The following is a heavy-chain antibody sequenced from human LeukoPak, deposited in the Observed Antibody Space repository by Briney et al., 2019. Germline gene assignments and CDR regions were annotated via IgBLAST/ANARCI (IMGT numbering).Heavy chain of an antibody. J-gene: IGHJ6*02. Sequence: PSETLSLTCTVSGASVSSGGYYWSWIRQHPGKGLEWIGSIYYSGRTYYNPSLKSRVTTSIDTSKNQFSLKLSSVTAADTAVYYCATRGSLSYYYYGMDVWGQGTTVTVSS. V-gene: IGHV4-31*03. CDR3: ATRGSLSYYYYGMDV. CDR1: GASVSSGGYY. CDR2: IYYSGRT. D-gene: IGHD1-26*01.